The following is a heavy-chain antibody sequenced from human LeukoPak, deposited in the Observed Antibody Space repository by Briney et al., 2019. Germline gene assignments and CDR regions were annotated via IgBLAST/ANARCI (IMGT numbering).Heavy chain of an antibody. Sequence: ASVKVSCKASGGTFSSYAISWVRQAPGQGLEWMGGIIPIFGTANYAQKFQGRVTITTDESTSTAYMELSSLRSEDTAVYYCASGGYSSQYDAFDIWGQGTKVTVSS. D-gene: IGHD6-13*01. J-gene: IGHJ3*02. V-gene: IGHV1-69*05. CDR2: IIPIFGTA. CDR1: GGTFSSYA. CDR3: ASGGYSSQYDAFDI.